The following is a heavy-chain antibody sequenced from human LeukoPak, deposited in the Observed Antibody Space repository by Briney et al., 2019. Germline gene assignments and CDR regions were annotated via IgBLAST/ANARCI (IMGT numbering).Heavy chain of an antibody. V-gene: IGHV4-38-2*01. CDR2: MNQSGST. Sequence: SSETLSLTCAVSGYSISSGYYWGWIRQPPGKGLQWIASMNQSGSTYYNPSLKSRVTISLDTSKNQFSLKLSSVTAADTAVYYCARHKDRAYFDYWGLGTLVTVSS. CDR1: GYSISSGYY. J-gene: IGHJ4*02. D-gene: IGHD3-16*01. CDR3: ARHKDRAYFDY.